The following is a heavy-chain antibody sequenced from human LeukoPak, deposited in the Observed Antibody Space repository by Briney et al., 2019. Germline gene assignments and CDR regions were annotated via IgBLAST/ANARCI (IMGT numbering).Heavy chain of an antibody. D-gene: IGHD3-22*01. Sequence: ASVKVSCKASGYNFTDYFVHWVRQAPEQGLEWMGWINPKSGATNSAQKFQGRVAMTRDTSISTVYMELSRLTSDDTAVYYCARIWGYDNRGYYLNCFDPWGQGTLVTVSS. J-gene: IGHJ5*02. CDR2: INPKSGAT. CDR3: ARIWGYDNRGYYLNCFDP. CDR1: GYNFTDYF. V-gene: IGHV1-2*02.